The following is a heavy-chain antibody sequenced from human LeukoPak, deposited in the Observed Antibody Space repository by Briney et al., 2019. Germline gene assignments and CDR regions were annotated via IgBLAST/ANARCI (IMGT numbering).Heavy chain of an antibody. CDR3: ARRMGSGYDFGY. Sequence: ASVKVSCKASGYTFSGHYIHWVRQAPGQGLEWMGWISPKSGATNYAEKFQGRVTMTRDKSISTAYIELSSLRTDDTAVYYCARRMGSGYDFGYWGQGTLVTVSS. D-gene: IGHD5-12*01. J-gene: IGHJ4*02. CDR1: GYTFSGHY. CDR2: ISPKSGAT. V-gene: IGHV1-2*02.